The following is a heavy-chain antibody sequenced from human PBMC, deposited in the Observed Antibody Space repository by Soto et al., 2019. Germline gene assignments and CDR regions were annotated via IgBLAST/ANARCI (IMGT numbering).Heavy chain of an antibody. CDR2: ISAYNGNT. Sequence: QVQLVQSGAEVKKPGASVKVSCKASGYTFTSYGISWVRQAPGQGLEWMGWISAYNGNTNYAQKLQGRVTMTTDTSTSTAYMELRSLRSDDPAVYYCARVRHYDILTGSYAPPDYWGQGTLVTVSS. V-gene: IGHV1-18*01. D-gene: IGHD3-9*01. CDR1: GYTFTSYG. CDR3: ARVRHYDILTGSYAPPDY. J-gene: IGHJ4*02.